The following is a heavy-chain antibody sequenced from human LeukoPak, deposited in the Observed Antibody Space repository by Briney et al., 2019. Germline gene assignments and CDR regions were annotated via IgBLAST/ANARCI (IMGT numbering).Heavy chain of an antibody. V-gene: IGHV4-34*01. Sequence: SETLSLTCAVHGGSFSGYYWSWIRQPPGKGLEWIGEINHSGSTNYNPSLKGRVTISVDTSKNQFSQKLSSVTAADTAVYFCGRSRNYYGSGSYRLDYYYYMDVWGRGTTVTVSS. D-gene: IGHD3-10*01. CDR2: INHSGST. CDR3: GRSRNYYGSGSYRLDYYYYMDV. J-gene: IGHJ6*03. CDR1: GGSFSGYY.